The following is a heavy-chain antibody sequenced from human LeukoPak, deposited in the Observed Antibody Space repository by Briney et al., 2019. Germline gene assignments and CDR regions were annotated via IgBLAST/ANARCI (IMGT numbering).Heavy chain of an antibody. CDR1: GGSFSGYY. V-gene: IGHV4-34*01. Sequence: SETLSLTCAAYGGSFSGYYWSWIRQPPGKGLEWIGEINHSGSTNYNPSLKSRVTISVDTSKNQFSLKLSSVTAADTAVYYCARRTRSVVARAAFDIWGQGTMVTVSS. J-gene: IGHJ3*02. D-gene: IGHD1-1*01. CDR3: ARRTRSVVARAAFDI. CDR2: INHSGST.